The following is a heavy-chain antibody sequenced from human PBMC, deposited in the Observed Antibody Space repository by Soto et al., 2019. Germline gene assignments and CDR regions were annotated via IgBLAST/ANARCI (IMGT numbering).Heavy chain of an antibody. V-gene: IGHV1-69*13. Sequence: SVKVSCKASGGTFSSYAISWVRQAPGQGLEWMGGIIPIFGTANYAQKFQGRVTITADESTSTAYMELSSLRSEDTAVYYCTRAYDFWSGYWSVYYYGMDVWGQGTTVTVSS. CDR2: IIPIFGTA. CDR1: GGTFSSYA. D-gene: IGHD3-3*01. CDR3: TRAYDFWSGYWSVYYYGMDV. J-gene: IGHJ6*02.